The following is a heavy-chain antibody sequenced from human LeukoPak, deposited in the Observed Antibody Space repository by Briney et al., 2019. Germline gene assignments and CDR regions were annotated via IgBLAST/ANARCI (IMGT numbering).Heavy chain of an antibody. D-gene: IGHD6-13*01. J-gene: IGHJ4*02. CDR1: GFTFSRYW. V-gene: IGHV3-7*04. Sequence: GGSLRLSCAASGFTFSRYWMNWVCQAPGKGLEWVANINEVGTEKHYVDSVEGRFTTSRDNAENSLFLQMNSLRVEDAAVYYCARGLRTAAGLDYWGQGTLVTVSS. CDR3: ARGLRTAAGLDY. CDR2: INEVGTEK.